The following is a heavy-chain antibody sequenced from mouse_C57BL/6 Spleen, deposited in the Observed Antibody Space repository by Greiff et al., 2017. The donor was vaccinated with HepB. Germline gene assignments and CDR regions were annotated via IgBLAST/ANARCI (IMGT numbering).Heavy chain of an antibody. CDR3: ARDYDYYYAMDY. J-gene: IGHJ4*01. Sequence: VQLKQSGPGLVKPSQSLSLTCSVTGYSITSGYYWNWIRQFPGNKLEWMGYISYDGSNNYNPSLKNRISITRDTSKNQFFLKLNSVTTEDTATYYCARDYDYYYAMDYWGQGTSVTVSS. CDR2: ISYDGSN. CDR1: GYSITSGYY. D-gene: IGHD2-4*01. V-gene: IGHV3-6*01.